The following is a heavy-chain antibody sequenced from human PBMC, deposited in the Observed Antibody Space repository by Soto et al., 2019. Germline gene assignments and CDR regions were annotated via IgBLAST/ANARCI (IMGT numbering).Heavy chain of an antibody. CDR3: AKAEATNYGDTFDI. J-gene: IGHJ3*02. V-gene: IGHV3-23*01. CDR2: ISGSGDST. Sequence: GGSLRLSCEASGFTFSSYTMTWVRQAPGRGLEWVSTISGSGDSTYYADSVKGRFTISRDNSKNTLYVQMNSLRAEDTALYYCAKAEATNYGDTFDIWGQGTMVTVSS. CDR1: GFTFSSYT. D-gene: IGHD4-17*01.